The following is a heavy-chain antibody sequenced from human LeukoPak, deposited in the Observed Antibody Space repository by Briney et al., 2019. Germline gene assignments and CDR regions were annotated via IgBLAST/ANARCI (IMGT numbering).Heavy chain of an antibody. CDR1: GFTFSAYG. Sequence: GGSLRLSCAASGFTFSAYGMHWVRQAPGKGLEWVAFIRYDGSNKYYADSLRGRFTISRDNSKNTLYLQMNSLRAEDTAVYYCARAAYSYGPRGFDYWGQGTLVTVSS. CDR2: IRYDGSNK. CDR3: ARAAYSYGPRGFDY. V-gene: IGHV3-30*02. D-gene: IGHD5-18*01. J-gene: IGHJ4*02.